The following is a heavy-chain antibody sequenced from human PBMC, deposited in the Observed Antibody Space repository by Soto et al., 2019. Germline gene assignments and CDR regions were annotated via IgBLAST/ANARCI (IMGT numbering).Heavy chain of an antibody. V-gene: IGHV1-2*02. D-gene: IGHD2-2*01. J-gene: IGHJ6*02. CDR1: GYTFTDYY. CDR3: ARDLVPAAISFYGMDV. Sequence: ASVKVSCKASGYTFTDYYIHWVRQAPGQGLEWLGWINPNSGATNYAQKFQGRVTMTRDTSISTAYMELSRLRSDDTAVYYCARDLVPAAISFYGMDVWGQGTTVTVSS. CDR2: INPNSGAT.